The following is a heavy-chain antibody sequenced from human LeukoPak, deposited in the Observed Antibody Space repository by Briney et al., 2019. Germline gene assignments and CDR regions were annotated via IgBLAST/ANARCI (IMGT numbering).Heavy chain of an antibody. CDR2: INPNSGGT. J-gene: IGHJ4*02. V-gene: IGHV1-2*02. CDR1: GYTFSDYY. Sequence: ASVKVSCKASGYTFSDYYIHWVRQAPGQGLEWMGWINPNSGGTNYAQKFQGRVTMARDTSASTAYMELSSLRSEDMAVYYCARGGNWNDLDYWGQGTLVTVSS. D-gene: IGHD1-1*01. CDR3: ARGGNWNDLDY.